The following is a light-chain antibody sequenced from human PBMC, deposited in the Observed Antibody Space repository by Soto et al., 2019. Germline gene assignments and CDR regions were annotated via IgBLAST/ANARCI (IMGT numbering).Light chain of an antibody. CDR1: KNDIGVYDF. V-gene: IGLV2-8*01. Sequence: QSVLTQPPSASGTPGQSVTISCTGTKNDIGVYDFVSWYQHHPGKAPRLIIYEVVQRPSGVPDRFSGFKSGNTASLIVSGLQAADGADYFCKSYAGSNTYVFGSGTKVTVL. CDR3: KSYAGSNTYV. J-gene: IGLJ1*01. CDR2: EVV.